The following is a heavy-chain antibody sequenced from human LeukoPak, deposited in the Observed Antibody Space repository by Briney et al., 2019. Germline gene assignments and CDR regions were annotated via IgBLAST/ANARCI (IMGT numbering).Heavy chain of an antibody. J-gene: IGHJ4*02. CDR1: GYTFTSYG. Sequence: GASVKVSCKASGYTFTSYGISWVRQAPGQGLEWMGWISAYNGNTNYAQKLQGRVTMTTDTSTSTAYMELRSLRSDDTAVYYCARDDLETDYDFWSGTLFDYWGQGTLVTV. CDR2: ISAYNGNT. CDR3: ARDDLETDYDFWSGTLFDY. D-gene: IGHD3-3*01. V-gene: IGHV1-18*01.